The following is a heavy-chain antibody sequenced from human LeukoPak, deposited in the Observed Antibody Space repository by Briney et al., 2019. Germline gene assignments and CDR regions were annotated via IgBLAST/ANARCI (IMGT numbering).Heavy chain of an antibody. D-gene: IGHD3-10*02. CDR1: GYSFTNYG. CDR3: AIRDYVRSNGMDV. Sequence: ASVKVSCKASGYSFTNYGISWVRQAPGQGLEWMGWISGYNGNTNYAQKFQGRVTITADESTSTAYMELSSLRSEDTAVYYCAIRDYVRSNGMDVWGQGTTVTVSS. V-gene: IGHV1-18*01. CDR2: ISGYNGNT. J-gene: IGHJ6*02.